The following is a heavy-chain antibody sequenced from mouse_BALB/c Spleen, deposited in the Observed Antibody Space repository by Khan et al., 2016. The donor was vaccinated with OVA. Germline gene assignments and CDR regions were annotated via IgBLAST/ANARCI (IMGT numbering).Heavy chain of an antibody. V-gene: IGHV3-8*02. CDR2: ISYSGST. Sequence: EVELVESGPSLVKPSQTLSLTCSVTGDSITSGYWNWIRKFPGNKLEYMGYISYSGSTYYNPSLKSRISITRDTSKNQHYLQLNSMTTEDSATYYCAGTSYYGNYYFDYWGQGTTLTVSS. CDR1: GDSITSGY. J-gene: IGHJ2*01. D-gene: IGHD2-10*01. CDR3: AGTSYYGNYYFDY.